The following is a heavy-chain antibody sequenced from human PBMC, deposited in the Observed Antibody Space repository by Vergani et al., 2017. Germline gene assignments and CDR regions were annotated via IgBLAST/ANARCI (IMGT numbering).Heavy chain of an antibody. J-gene: IGHJ6*02. V-gene: IGHV3-33*01. Sequence: QVQLVESGGGVVQPGRSLRLSCAASGFTFSSYGMHWVRQAPGKGLEWVAAIWYDGSNKYYADSVKGRFTISRDNSKNTLYLQMNSLRAEDTAVYYCARSDYESRRDYYYYYGMDVWGQGTTVTVSS. D-gene: IGHD3-16*01. CDR1: GFTFSSYG. CDR2: IWYDGSNK. CDR3: ARSDYESRRDYYYYYGMDV.